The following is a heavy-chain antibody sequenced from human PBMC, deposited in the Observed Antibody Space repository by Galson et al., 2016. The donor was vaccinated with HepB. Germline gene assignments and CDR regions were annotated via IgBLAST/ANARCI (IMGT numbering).Heavy chain of an antibody. CDR2: IYSDGRT. CDR3: ATRLGYCRGGTCFGRY. J-gene: IGHJ1*01. CDR1: GFSVSDNY. D-gene: IGHD2-15*01. V-gene: IGHV3-53*01. Sequence: SLRLSCAVSGFSVSDNYMIWVRQAPRTGLEWVALIYSDGRTHHAESVKGRFTISRDNTKNTVYLQMNSLRVEDSAIYYCATRLGYCRGGTCFGRYWGQGSLVIVS.